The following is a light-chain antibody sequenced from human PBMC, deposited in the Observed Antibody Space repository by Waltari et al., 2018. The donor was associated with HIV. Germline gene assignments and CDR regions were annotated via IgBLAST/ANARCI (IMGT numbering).Light chain of an antibody. J-gene: IGLJ1*01. CDR2: HDS. CDR3: QTWDNNFYV. Sequence: SYELTQPPSVSVSPGQTASITCSGDQLANKYIWWYQQKSGQSPVLVIYHDSKRPPGIPERCSGSSSGHTANLTISETQTVDEADYYWQTWDNNFYVFGTGTNVTVL. V-gene: IGLV3-1*01. CDR1: QLANKY.